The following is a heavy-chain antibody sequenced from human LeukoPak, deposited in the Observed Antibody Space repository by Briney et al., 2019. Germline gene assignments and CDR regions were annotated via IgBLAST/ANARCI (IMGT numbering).Heavy chain of an antibody. CDR1: GGSINTFS. J-gene: IGHJ5*02. CDR3: ARDAGGTWFDP. CDR2: VNSNGGT. Sequence: SETLSLTCTVSGGSINTFSWNWIRQPPGQGLEWIGYVNSNGGTYNNSSLKSRVTVSLDMSKNQFSLKLSSATAADTAVYYCARDAGGTWFDPWGQGILVTVSS. V-gene: IGHV4-59*01.